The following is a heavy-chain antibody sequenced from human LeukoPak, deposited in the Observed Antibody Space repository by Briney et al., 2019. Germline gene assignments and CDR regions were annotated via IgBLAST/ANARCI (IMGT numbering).Heavy chain of an antibody. Sequence: SETLSLTCAVAGFSISSGYFWAWIRQSPGKGLEWIGSIFHSGITYYNPTLKSRITISVDTSKNQFSLRLSSVTAADTAVYYCARRISTRRGETCSSTSCYFDYWGQGTLVTVSS. V-gene: IGHV4-38-2*01. J-gene: IGHJ4*02. CDR3: ARRISTRRGETCSSTSCYFDY. CDR2: IFHSGIT. CDR1: GFSISSGYF. D-gene: IGHD2-2*01.